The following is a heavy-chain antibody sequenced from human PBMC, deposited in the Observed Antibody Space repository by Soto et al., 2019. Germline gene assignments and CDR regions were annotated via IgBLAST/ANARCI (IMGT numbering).Heavy chain of an antibody. J-gene: IGHJ4*02. D-gene: IGHD2-15*01. CDR1: GFTFSSYG. Sequence: PGGSLRLSCAASGFTFSSYGMHWVRQAPGKGLEWVAVISYDGSNKYYADSVKGRFTISRDNSKNTLYLQMNSLRAEDTAVYYCAKGLTKISPRPKSGGSRIFDYWGQGTLVTVSS. CDR2: ISYDGSNK. CDR3: AKGLTKISPRPKSGGSRIFDY. V-gene: IGHV3-30*18.